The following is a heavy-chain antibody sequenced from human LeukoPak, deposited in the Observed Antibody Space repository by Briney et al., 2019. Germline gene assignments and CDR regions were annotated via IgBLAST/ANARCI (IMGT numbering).Heavy chain of an antibody. CDR2: INHSGST. D-gene: IGHD6-19*01. CDR1: GGSFSGYY. Sequence: SETLSLTCAVYGGSFSGYYWSWIRQPPGKGLEWIGEINHSGSTNYNPPLKSRVTISVDTSKNQFSLKLSSVTAADTAVYYCARSYSSGWYGIAEYFQHWGQGTLVTVSS. J-gene: IGHJ1*01. V-gene: IGHV4-34*01. CDR3: ARSYSSGWYGIAEYFQH.